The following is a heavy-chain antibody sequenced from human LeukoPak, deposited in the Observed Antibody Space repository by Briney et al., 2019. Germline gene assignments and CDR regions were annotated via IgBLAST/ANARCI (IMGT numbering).Heavy chain of an antibody. D-gene: IGHD3-22*01. CDR3: AKDTLDSSGFFDY. CDR2: IRYDGSNK. V-gene: IGHV3-30*02. J-gene: IGHJ4*02. Sequence: GGSLRLSCAASGFTFRSYGMHWVRQAPGKGLEWVAYIRYDGSNKDYADSVKGRFTISRDNSKNTLYLQMNSLRAEDTAVYYCAKDTLDSSGFFDYWGPGTLVTVSS. CDR1: GFTFRSYG.